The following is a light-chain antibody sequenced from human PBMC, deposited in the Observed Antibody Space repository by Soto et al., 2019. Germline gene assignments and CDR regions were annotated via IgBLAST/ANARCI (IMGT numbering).Light chain of an antibody. CDR2: DVS. Sequence: EIVLTQSPTTLSLSPGERATLSCRARQSVSSYLAWYQQKPGQAPRLLIYDVSNRATGIPARFSGSGSGTDFTLTIRSLEPEDFAVYYCQQRSNWPPLVTFGQGTKVEIK. CDR3: QQRSNWPPLVT. J-gene: IGKJ1*01. CDR1: QSVSSY. V-gene: IGKV3-11*01.